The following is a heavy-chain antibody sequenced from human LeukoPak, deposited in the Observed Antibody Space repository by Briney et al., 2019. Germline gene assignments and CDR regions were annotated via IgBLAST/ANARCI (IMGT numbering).Heavy chain of an antibody. CDR2: ISYDGSNK. D-gene: IGHD3-10*01. J-gene: IGHJ4*02. V-gene: IGHV3-30*03. CDR3: GRGSVGFGELNY. Sequence: GGSLRLSCAASGFTFSSYSMNWVRQAPGKGLEWVAVISYDGSNKFYADSVRGRFTLSRDNSKNTLYLQMNSLRIEDTAVYYCGRGSVGFGELNYWGQGTLVTVSS. CDR1: GFTFSSYS.